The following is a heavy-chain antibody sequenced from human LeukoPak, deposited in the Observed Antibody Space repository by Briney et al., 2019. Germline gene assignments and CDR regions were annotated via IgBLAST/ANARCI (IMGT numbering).Heavy chain of an antibody. V-gene: IGHV4-34*01. J-gene: IGHJ4*02. CDR3: ARGPSAAAASFDY. D-gene: IGHD6-13*01. CDR2: INHSGST. CDR1: GGSFSGYY. Sequence: SETLSLACAVYGGSFSGYYWSWIRQPPGKGLEWIGEINHSGSTNYNPSLKSRVTISVDTSKSQFSLKLSSVTAADTAVYYCARGPSAAAASFDYWGQGTLVTVSS.